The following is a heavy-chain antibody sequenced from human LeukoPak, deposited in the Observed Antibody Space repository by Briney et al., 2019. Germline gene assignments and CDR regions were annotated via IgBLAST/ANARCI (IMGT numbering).Heavy chain of an antibody. Sequence: GASVKVSCKASGYTFTGYYMHWVRQAPGQGLEWMGWINPNSGGTNYAQKFQGWVTMTRDTSISTAYMELSRLRSDDTAVYFCASVIAASGTRNWYLDLWGRGTLVTVSS. V-gene: IGHV1-2*04. CDR2: INPNSGGT. CDR1: GYTFTGYY. CDR3: ASVIAASGTRNWYLDL. D-gene: IGHD6-13*01. J-gene: IGHJ2*01.